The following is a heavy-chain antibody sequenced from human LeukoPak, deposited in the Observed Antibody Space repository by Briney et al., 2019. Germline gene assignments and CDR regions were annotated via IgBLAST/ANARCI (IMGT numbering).Heavy chain of an antibody. Sequence: GGSLRLSCAASGFIVSSNYMSWVRQAPGGGLEWVSIIYSGGSTFYADSVKGRFTISRDNSKNTLYLQMNSLRAEDTAVYYCARDGYSAEYFQHWGQGTLVTVSS. CDR2: IYSGGST. CDR3: ARDGYSAEYFQH. CDR1: GFIVSSNY. J-gene: IGHJ1*01. V-gene: IGHV3-53*01. D-gene: IGHD5-24*01.